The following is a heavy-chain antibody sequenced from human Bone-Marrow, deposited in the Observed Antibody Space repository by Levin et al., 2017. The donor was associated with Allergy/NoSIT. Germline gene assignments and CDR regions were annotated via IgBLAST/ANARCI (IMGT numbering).Heavy chain of an antibody. CDR3: ARGRIRGRFDP. CDR2: INHSGGP. CDR1: GGSFSGYD. D-gene: IGHD3-3*02. J-gene: IGHJ5*02. V-gene: IGHV4-34*01. Sequence: SQTLSLTCAVYGGSFSGYDWTWIRQSPGKELEWIGEINHSGGPNYNPSLKSRVTILLDTSKIQFSLNLRSVTAADTAMYYCARGRIRGRFDPWGQGTLVTVSS.